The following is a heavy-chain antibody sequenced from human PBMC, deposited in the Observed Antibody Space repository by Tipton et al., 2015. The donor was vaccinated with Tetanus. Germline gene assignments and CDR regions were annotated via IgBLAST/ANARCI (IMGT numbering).Heavy chain of an antibody. CDR1: GYNFVNFG. D-gene: IGHD6-25*01. CDR3: ARVQEQRIYFYGMDV. J-gene: IGHJ6*02. V-gene: IGHV1-18*01. Sequence: QVQLVQSGSEMKEPGASVKVSCKASGYNFVNFGITWVRQAPGQGLEWVGWISAYNGKTKYAQKLQGRVTMTTDRSASTAYMDLGRLRPDDTAVYYCARVQEQRIYFYGMDVWGQGTTVTVSS. CDR2: ISAYNGKT.